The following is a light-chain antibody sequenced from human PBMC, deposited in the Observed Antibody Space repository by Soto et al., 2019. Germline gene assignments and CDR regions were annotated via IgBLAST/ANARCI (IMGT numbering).Light chain of an antibody. CDR2: AAS. CDR1: QGISNN. V-gene: IGKV1-27*01. Sequence: DIQMTQSPSSLSASVGDRVTITCRATQGISNNLAWYQQKPGKVPKLLIYAASTLQSVVPSRFSGSGSGTDFTLTISSLQPEDVATYYCQKYNSAPYTFGQRTKLEIK. J-gene: IGKJ2*01. CDR3: QKYNSAPYT.